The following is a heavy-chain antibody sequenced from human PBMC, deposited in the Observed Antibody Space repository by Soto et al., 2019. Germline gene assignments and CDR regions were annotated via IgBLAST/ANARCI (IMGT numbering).Heavy chain of an antibody. J-gene: IGHJ5*02. CDR2: IWYDGSNK. Sequence: GGSLRLSCAASGFTFSSYGMHWVRQAPGKGLEWVAVIWYDGSNKYYADSVKGRFTISRDNSKNTLYLQMNSLRAEDTAVYYCARDYFQSGVVQLLPVRGNWFDPWGQGTLVTVSS. V-gene: IGHV3-33*01. CDR1: GFTFSSYG. CDR3: ARDYFQSGVVQLLPVRGNWFDP. D-gene: IGHD2-2*01.